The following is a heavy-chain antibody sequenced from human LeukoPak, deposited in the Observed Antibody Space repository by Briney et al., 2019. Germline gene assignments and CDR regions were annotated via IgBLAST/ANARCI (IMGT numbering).Heavy chain of an antibody. CDR2: NSITSSYI. Sequence: RGCRRPSCAASAPTFSRYTMKCVRQAPRDVLEWVSSNSITSSYIYYADSVKRPLPISRDNRKNSLYLQMNSLRPEDTAVYYCGLDYYYYNGMDLWGRGTTVSVSS. V-gene: IGHV3-21*01. J-gene: IGHJ6*02. CDR1: APTFSRYT. CDR3: GLDYYYYNGMDL.